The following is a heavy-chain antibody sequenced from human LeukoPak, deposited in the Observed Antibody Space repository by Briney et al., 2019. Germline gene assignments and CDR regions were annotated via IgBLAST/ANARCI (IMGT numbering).Heavy chain of an antibody. CDR2: IYPGDSDT. Sequence: GESRKISCKGSGYTFTSYWIGWVRQMPGKGLEWMGIIYPGDSDTRYSPSFQGQVTISADKSISTAYLQWSSLKASDTAMYYCARHAYGSGSYLGKYFDYWGQGTLVTVSS. CDR1: GYTFTSYW. V-gene: IGHV5-51*01. CDR3: ARHAYGSGSYLGKYFDY. D-gene: IGHD3-10*01. J-gene: IGHJ4*02.